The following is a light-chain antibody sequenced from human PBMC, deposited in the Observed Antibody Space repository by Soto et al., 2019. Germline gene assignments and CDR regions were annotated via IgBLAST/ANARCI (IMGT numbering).Light chain of an antibody. CDR3: QQYNNWPRT. CDR1: QSVSSN. Sequence: EIVMTQSPATLSVSPWERATLSCRASQSVSSNLAWYQQKPGQAPRRLIYGASTRATGIPARFSGSGSGTEVTLTISSLQSEDFAVYYCQQYNNWPRTFGQGTKVEIK. V-gene: IGKV3-15*01. CDR2: GAS. J-gene: IGKJ1*01.